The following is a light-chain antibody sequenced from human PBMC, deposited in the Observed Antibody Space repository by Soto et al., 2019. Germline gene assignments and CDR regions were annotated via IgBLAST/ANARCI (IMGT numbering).Light chain of an antibody. Sequence: IEMTQSPSTLAASFGDRVTITCRASQTIRSLLAWYQQKPGKAPKALIYDASRLGSGVPSRLSGSGSGTEFTLTISSLQPDDFATYYCQQYQTYATFGQGTRLEIK. CDR3: QQYQTYAT. CDR1: QTIRSL. CDR2: DAS. V-gene: IGKV1-5*01. J-gene: IGKJ5*01.